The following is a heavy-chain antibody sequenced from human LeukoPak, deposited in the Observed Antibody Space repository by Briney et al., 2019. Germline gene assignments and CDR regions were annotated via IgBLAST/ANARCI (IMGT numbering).Heavy chain of an antibody. V-gene: IGHV4-34*01. CDR1: GGSFSDYS. J-gene: IGHJ5*02. CDR2: ISHSGST. Sequence: SETLSLTCGVYGGSFSDYSWSWIRQPPRRGLEWIGEISHSGSTNYNKSLKSRVTISVDTSKNQFSLNLTSVIAADTATYYCRRGGRRIPAALPFKAGTWFDPGGQGTLVTVPS. D-gene: IGHD1-1*01. CDR3: RRGGRRIPAALPFKAGTWFDP.